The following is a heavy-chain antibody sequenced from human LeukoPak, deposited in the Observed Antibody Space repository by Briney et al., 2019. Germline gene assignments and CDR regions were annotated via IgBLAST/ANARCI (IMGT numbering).Heavy chain of an antibody. J-gene: IGHJ4*02. V-gene: IGHV3-21*01. CDR2: ISSSSSYI. Sequence: GGSLILSCAASGFTFSSYSMNWVRPAPGKGLEWVSSISSSSSYIYYADSVKGRFTISRDNAKNSLYLQMNSLRAEDTAVYYCARDLRYCSGGSCKGFDYWGQGTLVTVSS. CDR3: ARDLRYCSGGSCKGFDY. CDR1: GFTFSSYS. D-gene: IGHD2-15*01.